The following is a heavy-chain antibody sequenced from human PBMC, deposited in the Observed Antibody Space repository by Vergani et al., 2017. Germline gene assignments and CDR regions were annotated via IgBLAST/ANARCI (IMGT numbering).Heavy chain of an antibody. CDR1: GFTFSSYS. D-gene: IGHD2-2*02. CDR3: ARITLGYCSRTSCYTRGGGFDYMDV. CDR2: ISSSSSYI. V-gene: IGHV3-21*01. J-gene: IGHJ6*03. Sequence: EVQLVESGGGLVKRGGSLRLSCAASGFTFSSYSMNWVRQAPGTGLEWVSSISSSSSYIHYSDSLKGRFTISRDNAKSSLYLQMNSLRAEDTGVYYCARITLGYCSRTSCYTRGGGFDYMDVWGKGTTVTVSS.